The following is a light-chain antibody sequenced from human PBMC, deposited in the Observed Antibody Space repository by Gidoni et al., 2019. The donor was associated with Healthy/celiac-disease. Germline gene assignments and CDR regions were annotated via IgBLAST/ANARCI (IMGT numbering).Light chain of an antibody. CDR3: QQSYTHPRVT. J-gene: IGKJ3*01. V-gene: IGKV1-39*01. CDR2: AAS. Sequence: DIQMTQSPSSLSASVGDRVTITCRASQSISSYLNWYQQKPGKAPKLLIYAASSLQSGVPSRFSGSGSGTDFTLTISSLQPEDFATYYCQQSYTHPRVTFGPXTKVEIK. CDR1: QSISSY.